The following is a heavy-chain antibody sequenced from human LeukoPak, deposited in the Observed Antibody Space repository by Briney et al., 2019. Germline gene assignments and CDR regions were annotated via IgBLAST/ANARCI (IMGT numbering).Heavy chain of an antibody. Sequence: GASVEVSCKASGYTFTGYYMHWVRQAPGQGLEWMGRINPNSGATDYAQKFQGRVVMSKDTSISTAYMELNSLTYDDMAVYYCARDGNGGSDYWGQGTLVTVSS. V-gene: IGHV1-2*06. CDR3: ARDGNGGSDY. D-gene: IGHD3-16*01. CDR2: INPNSGAT. J-gene: IGHJ4*02. CDR1: GYTFTGYY.